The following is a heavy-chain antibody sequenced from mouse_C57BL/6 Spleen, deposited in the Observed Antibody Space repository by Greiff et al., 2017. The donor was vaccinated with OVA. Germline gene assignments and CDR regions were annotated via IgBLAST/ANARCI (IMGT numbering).Heavy chain of an antibody. V-gene: IGHV1-26*01. CDR2: INPNNGGT. CDR1: GYTFTDYY. CDR3: ALEAAY. J-gene: IGHJ3*01. Sequence: VQLQQSGPELVTPGASVKLSCKASGYTFTDYYMHWVKQSHGKSLEWIGDINPNNGGTSYNQKFKGKATLTVDKSSSTAYMELRSLTSEDSAVYYCALEAAYWGQGTLVTVSA.